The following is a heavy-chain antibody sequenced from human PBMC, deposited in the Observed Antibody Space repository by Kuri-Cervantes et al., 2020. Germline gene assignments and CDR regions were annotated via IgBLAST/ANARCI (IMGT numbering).Heavy chain of an antibody. V-gene: IGHV3-9*01. CDR1: GFTFSGYS. CDR2: ISWNSGSI. CDR3: AKGREYSSSWYVMDY. D-gene: IGHD6-13*01. J-gene: IGHJ4*02. Sequence: SLKISCAASGFTFSGYSMNWIRRAPGKGLEWVSGISWNSGSIGYADPVKGRFTTSRDNAKNSLYLQMNSLRAEDTALYYCAKGREYSSSWYVMDYWGQGTLVTVSS.